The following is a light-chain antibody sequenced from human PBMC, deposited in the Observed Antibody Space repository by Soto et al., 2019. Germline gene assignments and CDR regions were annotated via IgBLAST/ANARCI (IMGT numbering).Light chain of an antibody. CDR1: HSVSSN. Sequence: EIVMTQSPAALSVSPGERATLSCRASHSVSSNLAWYQQKPGQAPRLLMYGASTRASGIPARFSGSGSGTEFTLTISSLQSEDFAIYYCQQYNNWPRTCGQATMVEIK. J-gene: IGKJ1*01. CDR2: GAS. V-gene: IGKV3-15*01. CDR3: QQYNNWPRT.